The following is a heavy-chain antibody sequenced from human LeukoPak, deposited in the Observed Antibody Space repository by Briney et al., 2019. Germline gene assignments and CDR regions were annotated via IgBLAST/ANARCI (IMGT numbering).Heavy chain of an antibody. CDR2: ISSNGGDT. V-gene: IGHV3-64*01. J-gene: IGHJ4*02. D-gene: IGHD1-1*01. Sequence: GGSLRLSCAASGFTFSSYAMHWVRQAPGKGLEYVSGISSNGGDTHYANSVKGGFTISRDDSKKTLFLQMGSLRVEDMAVYYCVRRTTAGPFDYWGQGTLVTVSS. CDR3: VRRTTAGPFDY. CDR1: GFTFSSYA.